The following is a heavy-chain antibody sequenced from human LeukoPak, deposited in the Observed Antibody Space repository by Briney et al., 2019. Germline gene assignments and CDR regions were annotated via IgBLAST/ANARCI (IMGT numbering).Heavy chain of an antibody. CDR2: INHSGST. CDR1: GGSFSGYY. CDR3: ASATYYHDSSGPGDLGYYGMDV. D-gene: IGHD3-22*01. Sequence: SETLSLTCAVYGGSFSGYYWSWIRQPPGKGLEWIGEINHSGSTNYNPSLKSRVTISVDTSKNQFSLKLSSVTAADTAVYYCASATYYHDSSGPGDLGYYGMDVWGQGTTVTVSS. J-gene: IGHJ6*02. V-gene: IGHV4-34*01.